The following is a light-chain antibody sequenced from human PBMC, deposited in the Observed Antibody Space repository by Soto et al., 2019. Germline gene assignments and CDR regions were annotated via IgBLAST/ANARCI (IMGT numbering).Light chain of an antibody. V-gene: IGKV3-11*01. Sequence: EIVLTQSPATLSLSPGERATLSCRASQSVSSHLTWYQHKPGQAPRLLIYDASNRATGIPARFSGGGSGTDFTLTISSLEPEDFAFYYCQQRTDWRLTFGGGTRVEIK. CDR3: QQRTDWRLT. CDR2: DAS. J-gene: IGKJ4*01. CDR1: QSVSSH.